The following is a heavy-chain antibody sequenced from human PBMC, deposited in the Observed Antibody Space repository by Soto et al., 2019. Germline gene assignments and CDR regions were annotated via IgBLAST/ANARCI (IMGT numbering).Heavy chain of an antibody. CDR1: GFTFSSYA. CDR3: AREETAWPLAYGLDV. J-gene: IGHJ6*02. V-gene: IGHV3-21*01. CDR2: ISTRSDI. Sequence: LRLSCAASGFTFSSYAMNWVRQAPGKGLEWVASISTRSDIYYADSVKGRFTISRDNAKNSVSLQMNSLRAEDTAVYYCAREETAWPLAYGLDVWGQGTTVTVSS. D-gene: IGHD2-21*02.